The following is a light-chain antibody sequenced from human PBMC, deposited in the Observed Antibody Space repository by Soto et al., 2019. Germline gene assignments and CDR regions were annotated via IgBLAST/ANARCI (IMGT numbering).Light chain of an antibody. J-gene: IGKJ3*01. V-gene: IGKV3-20*01. CDR2: GAS. CDR1: QSVDSSH. CDR3: QQFGTSSLVT. Sequence: DMVLTQSPGTLSLSPGERATLSCRASQSVDSSHIAWYQQKPGQAPRLLIYGASSRATGIPDRFSGSGSGTDFILTISRVEPEDFAVYYCQQFGTSSLVTFGPGTKVDIK.